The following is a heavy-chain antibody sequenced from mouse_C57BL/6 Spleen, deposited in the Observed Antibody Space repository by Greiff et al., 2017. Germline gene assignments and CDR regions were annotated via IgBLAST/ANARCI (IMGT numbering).Heavy chain of an antibody. CDR1: GYTFTSYW. V-gene: IGHV1-69*01. CDR2: IDPSDSYT. D-gene: IGHD2-4*01. J-gene: IGHJ3*01. CDR3: ARPMPDYDEVRPAWFAY. Sequence: QVQLQQPGAELVMPGASVKLSCKASGYTFTSYWMHWVKQRPGQGLEWIGEIDPSDSYTNYNQKFKGKSTLTVDKSSSTAYMQLSSLTSEDSAVXYCARPMPDYDEVRPAWFAYWGQGTLVTVSA.